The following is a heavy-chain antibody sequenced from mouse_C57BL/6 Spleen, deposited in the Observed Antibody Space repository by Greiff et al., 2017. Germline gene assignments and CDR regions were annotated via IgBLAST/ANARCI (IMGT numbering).Heavy chain of an antibody. Sequence: DVQLQESGPGLVKPSQSLSLTCSVTGYSITSGYYWNWIRQFPGNKLEWMGYISYDGSNNYNPSLKNRISITRDTSKNQFFLKLNSVTTEDTATYYCARGGIPFDYWGQGTTLTVSS. CDR1: GYSITSGYY. J-gene: IGHJ2*01. CDR3: ARGGIPFDY. V-gene: IGHV3-6*01. CDR2: ISYDGSN.